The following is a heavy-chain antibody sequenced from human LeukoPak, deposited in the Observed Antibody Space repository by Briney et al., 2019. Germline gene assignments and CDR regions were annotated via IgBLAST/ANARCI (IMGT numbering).Heavy chain of an antibody. D-gene: IGHD3-10*01. CDR3: ARAKVVRGVTSCLGY. J-gene: IGHJ4*02. CDR2: MNPNSGNT. CDR1: GYTFTSYD. Sequence: ASVKVSCKASGYTFTSYDINWVRQATGQGLEWMGWMNPNSGNTGYAQKFQGRATMTRNTSISTAYMELSSLRSEDTAVYYCARAKVVRGVTSCLGYWGQGTLVTVSS. V-gene: IGHV1-8*01.